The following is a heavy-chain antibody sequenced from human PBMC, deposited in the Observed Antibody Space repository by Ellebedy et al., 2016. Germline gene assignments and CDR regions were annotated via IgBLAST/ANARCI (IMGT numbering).Heavy chain of an antibody. CDR1: GFTFDAYA. J-gene: IGHJ4*02. CDR3: AKDTMDTRFFDY. D-gene: IGHD5-18*01. V-gene: IGHV3-9*01. Sequence: SLKISXAASGFTFDAYAMHWVRQAPGKGLEWVSGISWNSGSIGYADSVKGRFTISRDNAKNSLYLQMNSLRAEDTALYYCAKDTMDTRFFDYWGQGTLVTVSS. CDR2: ISWNSGSI.